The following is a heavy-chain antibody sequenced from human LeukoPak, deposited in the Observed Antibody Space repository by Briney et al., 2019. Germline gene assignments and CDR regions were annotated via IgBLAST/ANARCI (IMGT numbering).Heavy chain of an antibody. CDR2: ILYDGSNK. Sequence: GGSLRLSCAASGFTFSSYAMHCVRQAPGKGLEWVADILYDGSNKYYADSVKGRFTISRDNSKNTLYLQMNSLRAEDTAVYYCGSGWYYYYGMDVWGQGTTVTVSS. D-gene: IGHD6-19*01. CDR1: GFTFSSYA. CDR3: GSGWYYYYGMDV. V-gene: IGHV3-30-3*01. J-gene: IGHJ6*02.